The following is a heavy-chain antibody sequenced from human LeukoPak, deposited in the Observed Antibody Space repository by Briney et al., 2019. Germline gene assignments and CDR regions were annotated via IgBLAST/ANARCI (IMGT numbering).Heavy chain of an antibody. CDR1: GFTFSSYA. V-gene: IGHV3-30*04. J-gene: IGHJ4*02. CDR2: ISYDGSNK. Sequence: GGSLRLSCAASGFTFSSYAMHWVRQAPGKGLEWVAVISYDGSNKYYADSVKGRFIISRDNSKNTLYLQMNSLRAEDTAVYYCARASGYDYGYFDYWGQGTLVTVSS. D-gene: IGHD5-12*01. CDR3: ARASGYDYGYFDY.